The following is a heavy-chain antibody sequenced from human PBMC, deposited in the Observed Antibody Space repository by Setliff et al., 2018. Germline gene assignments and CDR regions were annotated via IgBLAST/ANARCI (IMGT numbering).Heavy chain of an antibody. J-gene: IGHJ4*02. CDR1: GFTFSSYE. CDR2: ISSSGSTI. D-gene: IGHD3-22*01. CDR3: ARDWDSSGYSSSFDY. V-gene: IGHV3-48*03. Sequence: GGSLRLSCAASGFTFSSYEMNWVRQAPGKGLEWVSYISSSGSTIYYADSVKGRFTISRDNAKNSLYLQMNSLRAEDTAVYYCARDWDSSGYSSSFDYWGQGTLVTVSS.